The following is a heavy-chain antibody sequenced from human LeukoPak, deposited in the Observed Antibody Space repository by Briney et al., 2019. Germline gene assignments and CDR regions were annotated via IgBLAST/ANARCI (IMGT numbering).Heavy chain of an antibody. CDR1: GYTFTSYY. CDR3: ATSSSWPPNFDY. J-gene: IGHJ4*02. CDR2: INPSGGST. V-gene: IGHV1-46*01. D-gene: IGHD6-13*01. Sequence: ASVKVSYKSSGYTFTSYYMYWVRQAPGQGLEWMGIINPSGGSTSYAQKFQGRVTMTRDTSTSTVYMEPSSLRSEDTAVYYCATSSSWPPNFDYWGQGTLVTVSS.